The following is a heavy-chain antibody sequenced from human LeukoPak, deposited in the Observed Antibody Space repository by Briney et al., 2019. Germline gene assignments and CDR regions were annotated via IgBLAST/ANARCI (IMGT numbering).Heavy chain of an antibody. V-gene: IGHV3-9*01. Sequence: GGSLRLSCAASGFTFDDYAMHWVRHAPGKGLEWVSGISWNSGSIGYADSVKGRFTISRDNAKNSLYLQMNSLRAEDTALYYCAKGPGGWYGGFDYWGQGTLVTVSS. D-gene: IGHD6-19*01. CDR3: AKGPGGWYGGFDY. J-gene: IGHJ4*02. CDR2: ISWNSGSI. CDR1: GFTFDDYA.